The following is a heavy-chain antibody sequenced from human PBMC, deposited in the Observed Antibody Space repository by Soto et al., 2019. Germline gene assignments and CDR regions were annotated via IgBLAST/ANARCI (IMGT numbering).Heavy chain of an antibody. J-gene: IGHJ5*02. D-gene: IGHD1-26*01. CDR3: ARDTRMVGTRGFGP. V-gene: IGHV1-18*04. Sequence: ASVKVSCKASGYTFTSYGISWVRQAPGQGLEGVGWISAYNGNTKYAQKLQGRVTMTTDTSTSTAYMELRSRRSDDAAVYYCARDTRMVGTRGFGPWGQGHLVTGSS. CDR2: ISAYNGNT. CDR1: GYTFTSYG.